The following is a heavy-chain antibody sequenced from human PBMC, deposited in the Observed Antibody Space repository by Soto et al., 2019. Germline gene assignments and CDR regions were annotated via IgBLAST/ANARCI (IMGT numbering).Heavy chain of an antibody. CDR1: GFTFSNYW. Sequence: EVRLVESGGGLVQPGGSLRLSCAASGFTFSNYWMHWVRQAPGKGLVWVSRINFDESTTTYADSVQGRFTISRDNAKNTLYLKLNSLRAEETDIYYCVTGGRKEGNVYHFEDWGQGALVTVSS. D-gene: IGHD3-16*01. J-gene: IGHJ4*02. CDR3: VTGGRKEGNVYHFED. V-gene: IGHV3-74*01. CDR2: INFDESTT.